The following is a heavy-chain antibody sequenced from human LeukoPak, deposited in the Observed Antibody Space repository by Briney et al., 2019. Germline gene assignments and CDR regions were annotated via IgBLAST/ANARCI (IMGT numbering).Heavy chain of an antibody. CDR3: ATEG. CDR1: GFTVSSNY. J-gene: IGHJ4*02. CDR2: ISGSGGST. V-gene: IGHV3-23*01. Sequence: GGSLRLSCAASGFTVSSNYMSWVRQAPGKGLQWVSSISGSGGSTFYAESVKGRFIISRDNSKNTLYLQMNSLRAEDTAVYFCATEGWGQGTLVTVSS.